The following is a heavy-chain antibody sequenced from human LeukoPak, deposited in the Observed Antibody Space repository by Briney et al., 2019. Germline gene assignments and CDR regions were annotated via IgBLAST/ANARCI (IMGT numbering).Heavy chain of an antibody. J-gene: IGHJ4*02. Sequence: GASVKVSFKASVYTFTGYYIDWVRQAPGQGLEWMGWIDPNSGGTNYAQKFQGRVTMTRDTSISTAYMELSALRSDDTAVYYCARGQAGTRFDYWGQGALVTVSS. CDR3: ARGQAGTRFDY. CDR1: VYTFTGYY. D-gene: IGHD6-13*01. V-gene: IGHV1-2*02. CDR2: IDPNSGGT.